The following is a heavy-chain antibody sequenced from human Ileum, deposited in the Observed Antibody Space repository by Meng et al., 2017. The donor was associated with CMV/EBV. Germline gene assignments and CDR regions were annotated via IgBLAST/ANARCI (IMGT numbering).Heavy chain of an antibody. J-gene: IGHJ4*02. CDR2: INPSGGSA. V-gene: IGHV1-46*01. Sequence: ASVKVSCKASGYMFTSYYLHWVRQAPGQGLEWMGIINPSGGSASYAQKFQSRITMTRDTSTGTVYMEVSSLRSEDTAVYYCARGLRDFDWLGYWGQGTLVTVSS. D-gene: IGHD3-9*01. CDR1: GYMFTSYY. CDR3: ARGLRDFDWLGY.